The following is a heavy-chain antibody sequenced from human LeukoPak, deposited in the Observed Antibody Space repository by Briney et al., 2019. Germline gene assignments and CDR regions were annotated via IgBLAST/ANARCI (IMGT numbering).Heavy chain of an antibody. J-gene: IGHJ4*02. CDR1: GGTFSSYA. V-gene: IGHV1-69*06. CDR3: ARSGDDILTGYYPDY. D-gene: IGHD3-9*01. CDR2: IIPIFGTA. Sequence: SVKVSCKASGGTFSSYAISWVRQAPGQGLEWMGGIIPIFGTANYAQKFQGRVTITADKSTSTAYMELSSLRSEDTAVYYCARSGDDILTGYYPDYWGQGTLVTVSS.